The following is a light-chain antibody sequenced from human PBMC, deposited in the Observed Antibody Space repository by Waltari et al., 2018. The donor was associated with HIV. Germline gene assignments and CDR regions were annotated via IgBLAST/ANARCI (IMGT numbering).Light chain of an antibody. CDR1: SSDVGGSKS. CDR2: DVS. Sequence: QSPLTQPPSVSGSPAQSLPISGPGTSSDVGGSKSFSWYQRYPGKAPKLMIYDVSNRPSGVSNRFSGSKSGNTASLTISGLQAEDEADYYCGSYTSSNTYVFGTGTKVTVL. V-gene: IGLV2-14*03. J-gene: IGLJ1*01. CDR3: GSYTSSNTYV.